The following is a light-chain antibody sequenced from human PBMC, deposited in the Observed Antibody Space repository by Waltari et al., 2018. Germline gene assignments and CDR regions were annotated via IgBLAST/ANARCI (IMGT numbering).Light chain of an antibody. CDR2: RTD. Sequence: QSVLTQAPSASGAPGQRVTISCSGRTSNIGNNYVYWYQNLPGTAPKLRIRRTDERHSGVPGRVPASKSGTSASLAISGLQSDDEASYFCAAWDESLNAVLFGGGTKLTVL. CDR3: AAWDESLNAVL. V-gene: IGLV1-47*01. CDR1: TSNIGNNY. J-gene: IGLJ2*01.